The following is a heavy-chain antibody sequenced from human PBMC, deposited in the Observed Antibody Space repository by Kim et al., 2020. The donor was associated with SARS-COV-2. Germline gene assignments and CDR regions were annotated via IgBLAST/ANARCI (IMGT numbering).Heavy chain of an antibody. CDR2: ISSSSSYI. D-gene: IGHD6-13*01. CDR3: ARETGYSSSWYEDYYYYGMDV. J-gene: IGHJ6*02. CDR1: GFTFSSYS. V-gene: IGHV3-21*01. Sequence: GGSLRLSCAASGFTFSSYSMNWVRQAPGKGLEWVPSISSSSSYIYYADSVKGRFTISRDNAKNSLYLQMNSLRAEDTAVYYCARETGYSSSWYEDYYYYGMDVWGQGTTVTVSS.